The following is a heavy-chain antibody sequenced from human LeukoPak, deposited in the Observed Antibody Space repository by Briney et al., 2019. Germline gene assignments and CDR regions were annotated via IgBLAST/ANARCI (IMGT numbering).Heavy chain of an antibody. CDR2: ISGSGGST. J-gene: IGHJ4*02. D-gene: IGHD6-19*01. CDR3: AKDVAAVAGMEGFDY. V-gene: IGHV3-23*01. CDR1: GFTFSSYA. Sequence: GGSLRLSCAASGFTFSSYAMSWVRQAPGKGLEWVSAISGSGGSTYYADSAKGRFTISRDNSKNTLYLQMNSLRAEDTAVYYCAKDVAAVAGMEGFDYWGQGTLVTVSS.